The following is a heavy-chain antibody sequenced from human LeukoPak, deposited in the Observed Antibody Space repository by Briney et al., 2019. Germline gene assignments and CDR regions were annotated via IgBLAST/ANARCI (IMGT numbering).Heavy chain of an antibody. D-gene: IGHD3-10*01. J-gene: IGHJ4*02. Sequence: PGGSLRLSCAASGFTFSSYAMHWVRQAPGKGLEWVAVISYDGSNKYYADSVKGRFTISRDNSKNTLYLQMNSLRAEDTAVYYRAATYYYGSYYFDYWGQGTLVTVSS. CDR2: ISYDGSNK. CDR3: AATYYYGSYYFDY. CDR1: GFTFSSYA. V-gene: IGHV3-30-3*01.